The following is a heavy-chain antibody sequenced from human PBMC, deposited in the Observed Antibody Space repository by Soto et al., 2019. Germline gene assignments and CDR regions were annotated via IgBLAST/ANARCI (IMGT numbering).Heavy chain of an antibody. J-gene: IGHJ4*02. CDR1: GFTFTSYG. CDR2: ISSSGANT. D-gene: IGHD3-10*01. CDR3: AKAGQFDS. Sequence: GGSLRLSCAASGFTFTSYGMSWVRQAPGKGLEWVSTISSSGANTYYADSVKGRITISRDNSKNTVSLQMNSLRAEDTAVYYCAKAGQFDSWGQGALVTVSS. V-gene: IGHV3-23*01.